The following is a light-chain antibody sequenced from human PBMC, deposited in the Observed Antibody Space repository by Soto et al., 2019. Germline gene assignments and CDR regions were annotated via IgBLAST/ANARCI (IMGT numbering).Light chain of an antibody. CDR2: RIS. CDR3: QQYGSSPYT. V-gene: IGKV3-20*01. J-gene: IGKJ2*01. CDR1: QSVPNSL. Sequence: EIVLTQSPGTLSLSPGDGASLSCRACQSVPNSLLAWYRQTPGQAPSLLFYRISTRAIGVPDRFSGSGSGTDFTLTISRMESEDFAVYYCQQYGSSPYTFGQGTKVDIK.